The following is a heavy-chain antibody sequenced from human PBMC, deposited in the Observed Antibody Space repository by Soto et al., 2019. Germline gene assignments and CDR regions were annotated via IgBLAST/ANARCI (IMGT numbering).Heavy chain of an antibody. D-gene: IGHD6-19*01. CDR2: INAGNGNT. CDR3: ARPSSPKYSSGWYPFDP. J-gene: IGHJ5*02. CDR1: GYTFTSYA. V-gene: IGHV1-3*01. Sequence: ASVKVSCKASGYTFTSYAIHWVRQAPGQRLEWMGWINAGNGNTKYSQKFQGRVTITRDTSASTAYMELSSLRSEDTAVYYCARPSSPKYSSGWYPFDPWGQGTLVTVSS.